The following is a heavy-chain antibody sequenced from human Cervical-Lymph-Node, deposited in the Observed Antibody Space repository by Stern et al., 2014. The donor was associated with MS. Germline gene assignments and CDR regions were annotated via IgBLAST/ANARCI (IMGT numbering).Heavy chain of an antibody. V-gene: IGHV1-69*06. CDR1: GGTFNNNV. Sequence: QVQLGQSGAEVKKPGSSVKVSCKASGGTFNNNVSCWVRQARGQGIEGKGGSVPLFGTPDSARKFQGIVTITADKSTSTVHMVLSSLNREDTGIYYCANRDMGYTYGRHDYWGQGTLVTVS. D-gene: IGHD5-12*01. CDR3: ANRDMGYTYGRHDY. CDR2: SVPLFGTP. J-gene: IGHJ4*02.